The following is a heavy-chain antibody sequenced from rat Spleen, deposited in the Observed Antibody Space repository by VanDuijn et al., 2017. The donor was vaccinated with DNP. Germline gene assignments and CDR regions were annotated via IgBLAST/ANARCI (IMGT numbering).Heavy chain of an antibody. CDR3: KVGAQY. J-gene: IGHJ2*01. CDR2: VVYDGSRT. D-gene: IGHD5-1*01. Sequence: EVQLVESGGGFVQPGRSLKLSCAASGFTFSDYNMAWVRQAPKKGLEWVATVVYDGSRTYYRDSVKGRFTISRDNAKSTLYLQMNSLRSEDTATYYCKVGAQYWGQGVMVTVSS. V-gene: IGHV5S10*01. CDR1: GFTFSDYN.